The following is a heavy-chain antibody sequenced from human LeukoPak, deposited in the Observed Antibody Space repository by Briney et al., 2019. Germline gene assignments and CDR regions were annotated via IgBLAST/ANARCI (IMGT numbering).Heavy chain of an antibody. V-gene: IGHV4-39*07. J-gene: IGHJ4*02. CDR3: ARDYGSGFDFDY. Sequence: SETLSLTCTVSGGSISSSSYYWGWIRQPPGKGLEWIGEINHSGSTNYNPSLKSRVTISVDTSKNQFSLKLSSVTAADTAVYYCARDYGSGFDFDYWGQGTLVTVSS. D-gene: IGHD3-10*01. CDR1: GGSISSSSYY. CDR2: INHSGST.